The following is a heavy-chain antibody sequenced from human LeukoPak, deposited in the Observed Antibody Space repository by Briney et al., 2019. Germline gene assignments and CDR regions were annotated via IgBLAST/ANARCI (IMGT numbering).Heavy chain of an antibody. D-gene: IGHD5-18*01. CDR3: AREIYSYGSDAFDI. CDR1: GFTFSSYS. Sequence: GGSLRLSCAASGFTFSSYSMNWVRQAPGKGLEWVSSISSSSSYIYYADSVKGRFTISRDNAKNSPYLQMNSLRAEDTAVYYCAREIYSYGSDAFDIWGQGTMVTVSS. J-gene: IGHJ3*02. CDR2: ISSSSSYI. V-gene: IGHV3-21*01.